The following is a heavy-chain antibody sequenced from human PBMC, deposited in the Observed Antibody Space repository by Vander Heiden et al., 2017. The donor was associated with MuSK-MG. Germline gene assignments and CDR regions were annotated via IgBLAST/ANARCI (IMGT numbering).Heavy chain of an antibody. J-gene: IGHJ4*02. V-gene: IGHV5-51*01. CDR2: IYPADSDT. CDR3: ARPVGEMATAYFDY. CDR1: GYSFTSYW. D-gene: IGHD2-21*01. Sequence: EVQLVQSGAEVKKPVQSLTVSCKGSGYSFTSYWDGRVRPMPGKGQVWMGIIYPADSDTSYSPSFQGQVTISADKSISTAYLQWSSLKASDTAMYYCARPVGEMATAYFDYWGQGTLVTVSS.